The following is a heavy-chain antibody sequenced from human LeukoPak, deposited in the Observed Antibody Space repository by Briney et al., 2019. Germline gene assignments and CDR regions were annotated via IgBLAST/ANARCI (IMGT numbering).Heavy chain of an antibody. D-gene: IGHD4-17*01. J-gene: IGHJ4*02. CDR2: IYHSGST. CDR3: ARGDGDYVLPFDY. CDR1: GGSISSGGYS. V-gene: IGHV4-30-2*01. Sequence: SETLSLTCTVSGGSISSGGYSWSWIRQPPGKGLEWIVYIYHSGSTYYNPSLKSRVTISVDRSKNQFSLKLSSVTAADTAVYYCARGDGDYVLPFDYWGQGTLVTVSS.